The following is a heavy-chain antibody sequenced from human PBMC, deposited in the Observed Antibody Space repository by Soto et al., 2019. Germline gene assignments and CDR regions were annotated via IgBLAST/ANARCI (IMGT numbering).Heavy chain of an antibody. Sequence: QVQLQQWGAGLLKPSETLSLTCAVYDGSFDNYYWSWILQPPGEGLEWIGEVNHSEGTNYNPSLKSRVTISLDTSKNQFSLRLSSVTAADTAVYYCAREGEGGLDVWGQGTTVTVSS. J-gene: IGHJ6*02. CDR2: VNHSEGT. CDR1: DGSFDNYY. V-gene: IGHV4-34*01. CDR3: AREGEGGLDV. D-gene: IGHD1-26*01.